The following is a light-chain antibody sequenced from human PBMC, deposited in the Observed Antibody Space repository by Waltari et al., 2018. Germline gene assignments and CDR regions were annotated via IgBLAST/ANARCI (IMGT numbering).Light chain of an antibody. CDR2: GAS. V-gene: IGKV3-20*01. CDR3: QQYGSSPPLYT. Sequence: EIVFKQSPGTLSLSPGARATLSCRASQGVSSSYLAWYQQRPGQSPRLLIYGASRRATGIPDRFSGSGSGTDFTLTISRLEPEDFAVYYCQQYGSSPPLYTFGQGTKLEIK. CDR1: QGVSSSY. J-gene: IGKJ2*01.